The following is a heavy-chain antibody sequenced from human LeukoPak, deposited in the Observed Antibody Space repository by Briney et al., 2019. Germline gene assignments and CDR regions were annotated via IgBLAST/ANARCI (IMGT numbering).Heavy chain of an antibody. Sequence: SETLSLTCAVSGCSISSGYYWGWIRQPPGKGLEWIGSIYHSGSTYYNPSLKSRVTISVDTSKNQFSLKLSSVTAADPAVYYCARHRGGMTTRYLDYWGQGTLVTVSS. CDR1: GCSISSGYY. CDR2: IYHSGST. J-gene: IGHJ4*02. V-gene: IGHV4-38-2*01. CDR3: ARHRGGMTTRYLDY. D-gene: IGHD4-11*01.